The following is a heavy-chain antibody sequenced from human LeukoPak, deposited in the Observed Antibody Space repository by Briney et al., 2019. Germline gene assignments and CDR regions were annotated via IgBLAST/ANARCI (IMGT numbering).Heavy chain of an antibody. V-gene: IGHV3-23*01. Sequence: RGALRLSCAPSRFTLSNYATSWGRHAPRKGLEWVSAISGSGGSTYYADSVKGRFTISRDNSKDTLYLQMNSLRAEDTAVYYCARKGSGWYCFDYWGQGTLVTVSS. J-gene: IGHJ4*02. CDR3: ARKGSGWYCFDY. D-gene: IGHD6-19*01. CDR2: ISGSGGST. CDR1: RFTLSNYA.